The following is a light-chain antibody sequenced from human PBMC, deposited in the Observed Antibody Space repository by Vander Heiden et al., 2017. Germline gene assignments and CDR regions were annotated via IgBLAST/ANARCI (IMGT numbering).Light chain of an antibody. CDR2: GNN. CDR3: AAWDDSLKTVV. J-gene: IGLJ2*01. V-gene: IGLV1-44*01. CDR1: SSDLGTSN. Sequence: QSLLPQPPSASVTPGPCISVPCSGSSSDLGTSNVNWYKKLPGTAHKLTLIGNNQRPSGGPDRSSGSKSGTSASLAISRLQSEDDADDYCAAWDDSLKTVVFGGGTKVTVL.